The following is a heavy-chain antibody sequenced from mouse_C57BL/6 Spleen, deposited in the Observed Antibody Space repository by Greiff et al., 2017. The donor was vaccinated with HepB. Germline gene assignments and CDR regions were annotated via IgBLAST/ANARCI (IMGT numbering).Heavy chain of an antibody. V-gene: IGHV1-19*01. J-gene: IGHJ3*01. CDR3: ARKGLAPFAY. Sequence: EVQVVESGPVLVKPGASVKMSCKASGYTFTDYYMNWVKQSHGKSLEWIGVINPYNGGTSYNQKFKGKATLTVDKSSSTAYMELNSLTSEDSAVYYCARKGLAPFAYWGQGTLVTVSA. CDR2: INPYNGGT. CDR1: GYTFTDYY. D-gene: IGHD6-1*01.